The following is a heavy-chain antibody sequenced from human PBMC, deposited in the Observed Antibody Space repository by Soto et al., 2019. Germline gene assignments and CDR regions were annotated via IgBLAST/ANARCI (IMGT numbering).Heavy chain of an antibody. Sequence: QVQLQESGPGLVKPSETLSLTCTVSGGSISSYYWSWIRQPPGKGLEWIGYIYYSGRTNYNPSLKSRGIIAGDTSRNQFSLKLSSVTAADTAVYYCARDHLRFGESHGYYYNGMDVWGQGTTVTVSS. CDR1: GGSISSYY. CDR2: IYYSGRT. D-gene: IGHD3-10*01. V-gene: IGHV4-59*01. CDR3: ARDHLRFGESHGYYYNGMDV. J-gene: IGHJ6*02.